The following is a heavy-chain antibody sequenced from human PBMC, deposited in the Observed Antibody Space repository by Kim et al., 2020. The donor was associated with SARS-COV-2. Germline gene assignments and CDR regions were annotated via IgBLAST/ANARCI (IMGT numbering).Heavy chain of an antibody. CDR1: GFTFGDYA. CDR3: AKDIHYCSSTSCYSFWVGAFDI. V-gene: IGHV3-9*01. CDR2: ISWNSGSI. Sequence: GGSLRLSCAASGFTFGDYAMHWVRQAPGKGLEWVSGISWNSGSIGYADSVKGRFTISRDNAKNSLYLQMNSLRAEDTALYYCAKDIHYCSSTSCYSFWVGAFDIWGQGTMVTVSS. D-gene: IGHD2-2*01. J-gene: IGHJ3*02.